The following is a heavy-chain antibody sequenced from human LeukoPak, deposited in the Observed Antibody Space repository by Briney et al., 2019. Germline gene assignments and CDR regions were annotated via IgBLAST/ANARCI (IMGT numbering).Heavy chain of an antibody. Sequence: GSLRLSCAASGFTFSSYEMNWVRQAPGKVLEWVSYISSSGSDIYYADSVKGRFTISRDNAKNSLYLHMNSLRAEDTAVYYCARDYGGSSPFDYWGQGTLVTVSS. D-gene: IGHD4-23*01. J-gene: IGHJ4*02. CDR3: ARDYGGSSPFDY. CDR1: GFTFSSYE. V-gene: IGHV3-48*03. CDR2: ISSSGSDI.